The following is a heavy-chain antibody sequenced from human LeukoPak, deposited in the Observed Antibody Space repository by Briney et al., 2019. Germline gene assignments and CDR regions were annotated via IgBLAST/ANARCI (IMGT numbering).Heavy chain of an antibody. D-gene: IGHD1-26*01. CDR2: IYTSGST. CDR3: ARVRSGSYYYYYYMDV. CDR1: GGSISSYY. J-gene: IGHJ6*03. Sequence: SETLSLTCTVSGGSISSYYWSWIRQPAGKGLEWIGRIYTSGSTNYNPSLKSRVTISVDTSKNQFSLKLSSVTAADTAVYYCARVRSGSYYYYYYMDVWGKGTTVTVSS. V-gene: IGHV4-4*07.